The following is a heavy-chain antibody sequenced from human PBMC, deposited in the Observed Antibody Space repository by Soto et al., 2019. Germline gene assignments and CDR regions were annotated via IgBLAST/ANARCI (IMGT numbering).Heavy chain of an antibody. J-gene: IGHJ4*02. CDR3: ARADFDFWSGYSPFDY. D-gene: IGHD3-3*01. Sequence: QVQLVQSRAEVKKPGASVKVSCKASGYTLTSYGISWVRQAPGQGLEWVGWISPYKGNTNYAQKLQDRVTLTTDTSTSTAYMELRSLRPDDTAVYYCARADFDFWSGYSPFDYWGQGTLVTVSS. CDR1: GYTLTSYG. CDR2: ISPYKGNT. V-gene: IGHV1-18*01.